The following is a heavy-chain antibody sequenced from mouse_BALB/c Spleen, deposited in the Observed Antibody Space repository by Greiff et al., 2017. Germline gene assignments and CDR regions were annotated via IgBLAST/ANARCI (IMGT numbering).Heavy chain of an antibody. CDR2: ISSGGST. Sequence: EVQGVESGGGLVKPGGSLKLSCAASGFTFSSYAMSWVRQTPEKRLEWVASISSGGSTYYPDSVKGRFTISRDNARNILYLQMSSLRSEDTAMYYCARGKYGNFYWYFDVWGAGTTVTVSS. CDR3: ARGKYGNFYWYFDV. V-gene: IGHV5-6-5*01. J-gene: IGHJ1*01. D-gene: IGHD2-10*02. CDR1: GFTFSSYA.